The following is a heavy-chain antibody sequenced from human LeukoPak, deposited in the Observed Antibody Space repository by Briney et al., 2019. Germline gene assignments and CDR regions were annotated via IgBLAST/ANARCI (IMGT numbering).Heavy chain of an antibody. CDR2: VSSDGGST. CDR3: VKAILFGSVSYYAD. CDR1: GFTSSNFP. V-gene: IGHV3-64D*09. Sequence: PGGSLRLSCSASGFTSSNFPMHWVRQAPGKGLEYVSAVSSDGGSTYYADSMRGRFTISRDNSKNTLSLQMGSLRAEDTAVYYCVKAILFGSVSYYADWGQGTLVTVSS. D-gene: IGHD3-22*01. J-gene: IGHJ4*02.